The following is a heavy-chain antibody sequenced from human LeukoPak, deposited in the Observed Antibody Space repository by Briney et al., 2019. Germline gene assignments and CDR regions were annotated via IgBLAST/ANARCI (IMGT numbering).Heavy chain of an antibody. CDR2: ISAYNGNT. D-gene: IGHD4-11*01. V-gene: IGHV1-18*01. CDR3: ARGSNYVRVWIDI. Sequence: GASVKVSCKASGGTFSSYAISWVRQAPGQGLEWMGWISAYNGNTNYAQKLQGRVTMTTDTSTSTAYMELRSLRSDDTAVYYCARGSNYVRVWIDIWGQGTMVTVSS. J-gene: IGHJ3*02. CDR1: GGTFSSYA.